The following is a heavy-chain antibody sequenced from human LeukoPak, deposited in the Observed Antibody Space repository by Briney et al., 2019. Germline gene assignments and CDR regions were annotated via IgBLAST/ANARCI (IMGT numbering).Heavy chain of an antibody. V-gene: IGHV4-38-2*01. D-gene: IGHD1-14*01. J-gene: IGHJ4*02. CDR3: ARHARTSEDFDY. CDR2: IYHSGNT. Sequence: SETLFLTCAVSGYSITSGYYWGWIRQPPGKGLEWIGSIYHSGNTYYNPSLKSRVTISVDTSKNQFSLKLNSVTAADTAVYYCARHARTSEDFDYWGQGTLVTVSS. CDR1: GYSITSGYY.